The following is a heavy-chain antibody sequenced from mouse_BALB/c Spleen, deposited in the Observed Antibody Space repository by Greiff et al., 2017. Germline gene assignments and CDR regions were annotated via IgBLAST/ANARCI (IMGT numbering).Heavy chain of an antibody. CDR1: GFTFSSYG. V-gene: IGHV5-6*01. CDR2: ISSGGSYT. CDR3: ARLESSGYFFDY. D-gene: IGHD3-2*01. Sequence: EVKLMESGGDLVKPGGSLKLSCAASGFTFSSYGMSWVRQTPDKRLEWVATISSGGSYTYYPDSVKGRFTISRDNAKNTLYLQMSSLKSEDTAMYYCARLESSGYFFDYWGQGTTLTVSS. J-gene: IGHJ2*01.